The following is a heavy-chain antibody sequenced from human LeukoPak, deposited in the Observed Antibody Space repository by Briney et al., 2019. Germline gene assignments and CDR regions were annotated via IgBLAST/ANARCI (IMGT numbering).Heavy chain of an antibody. CDR2: IYYSGST. D-gene: IGHD6-13*01. J-gene: IGHJ4*02. Sequence: SETLSLTCTVSGGSISSYYWSWLRQPPGKGLEWIGYIYYSGSTNYNPSLKSRVTISVDTSKNQFSLKLSSVTAADTAVYYCARRGSSSSWYIDYWGQRTLVTVSS. CDR1: GGSISSYY. CDR3: ARRGSSSSWYIDY. V-gene: IGHV4-59*08.